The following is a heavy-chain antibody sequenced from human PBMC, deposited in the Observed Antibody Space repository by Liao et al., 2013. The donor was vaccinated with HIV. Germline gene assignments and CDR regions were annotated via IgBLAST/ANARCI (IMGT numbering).Heavy chain of an antibody. CDR1: GDLIRRDNYY. V-gene: IGHV4-61*02. Sequence: QVRLQESGPGLVKPSQTLSLTCTVSGDLIRRDNYYWTWIRQPAGKGLEWIGHIYTGMSTTGTTNYNPSLKSRVTMSVDTSKNQFSLKLSSVTAADTAVYYCARGTIFGPDYWGQGTLVTVSS. D-gene: IGHD3-3*01. J-gene: IGHJ4*02. CDR2: IYTGMSTTGTT. CDR3: ARGTIFGPDY.